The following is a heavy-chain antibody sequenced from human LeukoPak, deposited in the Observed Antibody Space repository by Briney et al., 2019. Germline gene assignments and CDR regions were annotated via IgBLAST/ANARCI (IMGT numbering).Heavy chain of an antibody. D-gene: IGHD2-21*01. CDR2: ITSSGRST. CDR3: TRDPDYGDPD. Sequence: GGSLRLSCTASGFSFSDHYMTWVRHAPGKGLEWISYITSSGRSTDYADSVKGRFIISRDNAMNSLFLQMSSLRVDDTAVYYCTRDPDYGDPDWGQGTLVTVSS. V-gene: IGHV3-11*01. J-gene: IGHJ4*02. CDR1: GFSFSDHY.